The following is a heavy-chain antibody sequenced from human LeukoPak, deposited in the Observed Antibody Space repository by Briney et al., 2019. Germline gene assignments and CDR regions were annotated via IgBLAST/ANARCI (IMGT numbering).Heavy chain of an antibody. D-gene: IGHD6-13*01. CDR2: IYSTGST. V-gene: IGHV4-4*07. CDR1: GGSISSYY. Sequence: SETLSLTCTVSGGSISSYYWSWIRQPAGKGLEWIGRIYSTGSTNYNPSLKSRVTMSVDTSKNQFSLRLRSVTAADTAVYYCARQIASAGTVGFDFWGQGALVTVSS. CDR3: ARQIASAGTVGFDF. J-gene: IGHJ4*02.